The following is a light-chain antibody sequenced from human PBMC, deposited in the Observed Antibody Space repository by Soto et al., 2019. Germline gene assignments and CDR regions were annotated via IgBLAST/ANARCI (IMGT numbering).Light chain of an antibody. Sequence: DIQMTQSPSTVSASVGDRVTITCRASENVNSWVAWHQQRPGRAPKLLIYKASSLESGVPARFSGSGSGTVFTLTIISLQSDDFATYYCQQYQGHPLSFGGGTKVEIK. CDR2: KAS. CDR3: QQYQGHPLS. V-gene: IGKV1-5*03. CDR1: ENVNSW. J-gene: IGKJ4*01.